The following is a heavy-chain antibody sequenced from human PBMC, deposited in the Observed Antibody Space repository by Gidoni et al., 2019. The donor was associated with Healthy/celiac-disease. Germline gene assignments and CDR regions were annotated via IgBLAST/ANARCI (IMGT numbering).Heavy chain of an antibody. CDR1: GGSFSGYY. V-gene: IGHV4-34*01. D-gene: IGHD6-13*01. CDR3: ARGQYSSSWYFSGEYFQH. J-gene: IGHJ1*01. Sequence: QVQLQQWGAGLLKPSETLSLTCAVYGGSFSGYYWSWIRQPPGKGLEWIGEINHSGSTNYNPSLKSRVTISVDTSKNQFSLKLSSVTAADTAVYYCARGQYSSSWYFSGEYFQHWGQGTLVTVSS. CDR2: INHSGST.